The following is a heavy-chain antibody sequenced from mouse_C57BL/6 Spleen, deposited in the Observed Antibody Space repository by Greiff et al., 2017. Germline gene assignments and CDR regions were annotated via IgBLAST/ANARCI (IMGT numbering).Heavy chain of an antibody. Sequence: VQLQQPGAELVKPGASVKLSCKASGYTFTSYWMPWVKQRPGQGLEWIGMIHPNSGSTNYNEKFKSKATLTVDKSSSTAYMQLSSLTSEDSAVYYCAAITTVVATRAYWGQGTLVTVSA. D-gene: IGHD1-1*01. J-gene: IGHJ3*01. CDR3: AAITTVVATRAY. CDR2: IHPNSGST. V-gene: IGHV1-64*01. CDR1: GYTFTSYW.